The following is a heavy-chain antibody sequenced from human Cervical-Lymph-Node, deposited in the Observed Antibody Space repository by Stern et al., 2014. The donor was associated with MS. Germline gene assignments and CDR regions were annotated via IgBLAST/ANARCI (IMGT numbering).Heavy chain of an antibody. D-gene: IGHD2-15*01. CDR3: ARGYEGFYFDY. CDR1: GYTFRSWA. Sequence: LVEVAALVKKLGASLQVYCNRLGYTFRSWAINWVRQAPGQGLDWMAWINIKNGHSNYAQNFRGRVTMTTDTSTNTAYMEMRSLRSDDTAVYYCARGYEGFYFDYWGQGSQVIVSS. V-gene: IGHV1-18*01. J-gene: IGHJ4*02. CDR2: INIKNGHS.